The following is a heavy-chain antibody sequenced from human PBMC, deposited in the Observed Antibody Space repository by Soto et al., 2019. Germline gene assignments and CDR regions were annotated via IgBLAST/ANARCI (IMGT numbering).Heavy chain of an antibody. V-gene: IGHV4-31*03. D-gene: IGHD1-20*01. Sequence: QVQLQESGPGLVKPSQTLSLTCTVSGGSISSGGYYWSWIRQHPGKVLEWIGYIYYSGSNDYTPSLKIRVTASVDTSKNQFSLKLSSVTAADKALYYCARWGGIINGTTDYWGQGTLVTVSS. CDR2: IYYSGSN. J-gene: IGHJ4*02. CDR1: GGSISSGGYY. CDR3: ARWGGIINGTTDY.